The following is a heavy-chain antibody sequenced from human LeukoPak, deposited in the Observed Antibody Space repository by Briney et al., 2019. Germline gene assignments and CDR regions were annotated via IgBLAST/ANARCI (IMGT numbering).Heavy chain of an antibody. Sequence: GGSLRLSCAASGFTFSSYAMSWVRQAPGKGLEWVSAISGSGGSKYYADSVKGRFTISRDNSKNTLYLQMNSLRAEDTAVYYCAKYGSATYYYDSSGYERGAKFYYYYMDVWGKGTTVTVSS. V-gene: IGHV3-23*01. D-gene: IGHD3-22*01. CDR2: ISGSGGSK. CDR3: AKYGSATYYYDSSGYERGAKFYYYYMDV. J-gene: IGHJ6*03. CDR1: GFTFSSYA.